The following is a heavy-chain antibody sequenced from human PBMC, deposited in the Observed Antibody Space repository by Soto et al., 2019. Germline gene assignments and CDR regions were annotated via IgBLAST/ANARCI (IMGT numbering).Heavy chain of an antibody. J-gene: IGHJ4*02. V-gene: IGHV3-30-3*01. CDR3: AKVTLGYYDSSGYSDY. D-gene: IGHD3-22*01. Sequence: QVQLVESGGGVVQPGRSLRLSCAASGFTFSSYTMHWVRQAPGKGLEWVAVMSYDGGSKSYADSVKGRFTISRDDSIKTLYLQMNSLRAEDTAVYYCAKVTLGYYDSSGYSDYWGQGTLVTVSS. CDR2: MSYDGGSK. CDR1: GFTFSSYT.